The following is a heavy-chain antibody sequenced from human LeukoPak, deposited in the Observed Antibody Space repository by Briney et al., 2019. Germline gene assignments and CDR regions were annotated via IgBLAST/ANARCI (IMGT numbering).Heavy chain of an antibody. Sequence: GASVKVSCKASGYTFTGYYMHWVRQAPGQGLEWMGWINPNSGGTNYAQKFQGWVTMTRDTSISTAYMELSRLRSDDTAVYYCARGPARYCSSTSCLDFDYWGQGTLVTVSS. D-gene: IGHD2-2*01. CDR1: GYTFTGYY. J-gene: IGHJ4*02. CDR3: ARGPARYCSSTSCLDFDY. V-gene: IGHV1-2*04. CDR2: INPNSGGT.